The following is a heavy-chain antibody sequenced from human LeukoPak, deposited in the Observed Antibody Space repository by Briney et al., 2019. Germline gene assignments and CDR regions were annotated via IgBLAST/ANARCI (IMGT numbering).Heavy chain of an antibody. D-gene: IGHD3-9*01. J-gene: IGHJ4*02. V-gene: IGHV1-69*05. CDR3: ATGRYFDRAHDY. CDR2: IIPIFGTA. CDR1: GGTFSSYA. Sequence: SVKVSCKASGGTFSSYAISWVRQAPGQGLEWMGRIIPIFGTANYAQKFQGRVTITTDESTSTAYMELSSLRSEDTAVYYCATGRYFDRAHDYWGQGTLVTVSS.